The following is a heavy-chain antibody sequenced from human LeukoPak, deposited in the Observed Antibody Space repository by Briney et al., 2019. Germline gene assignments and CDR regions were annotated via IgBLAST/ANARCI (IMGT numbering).Heavy chain of an antibody. CDR1: GFTFSSYA. CDR3: TKMALWFGELLRFDP. V-gene: IGHV3-23*01. J-gene: IGHJ5*02. CDR2: TGGSGGST. Sequence: PGGSLRLSCAASGFTFSSYAMSWVRQAPGKGLEWVSATGGSGGSTYYADSVKGRFTISRDNSKNTLYLQMNSLRAEDTAVYYCTKMALWFGELLRFDPWGQGTLVTVSS. D-gene: IGHD3-10*01.